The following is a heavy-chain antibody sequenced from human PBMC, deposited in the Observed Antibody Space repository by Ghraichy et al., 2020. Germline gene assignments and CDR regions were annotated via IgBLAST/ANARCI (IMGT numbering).Heavy chain of an antibody. CDR2: ISGSSGST. CDR1: GLMFSPNT. Sequence: GGSLRLSCVASGLMFSPNTMNWVRQAPGKGLEWVSAISGSSGSTFYADSVKGRFTISRDNSKNTLYLQMNSLRAEDTAVYYCAKGTYNWNKYYFDYWGQGTLVTVSS. CDR3: AKGTYNWNKYYFDY. V-gene: IGHV3-23*01. D-gene: IGHD1/OR15-1a*01. J-gene: IGHJ4*02.